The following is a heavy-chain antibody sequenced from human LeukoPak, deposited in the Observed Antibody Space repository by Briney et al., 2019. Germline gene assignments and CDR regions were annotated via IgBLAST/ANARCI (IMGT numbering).Heavy chain of an antibody. CDR2: ISSSSSYI. CDR3: ARDQVWFGDYYYYYMDV. Sequence: GGSLRLSCAASGFTFSSYSMNWVRQAPGKGLEWVSSISSSSSYIYYAGSVKGRFTISRDNAKNSLYLQMNSLRAEDTAVYYCARDQVWFGDYYYYYMDVWGKGTTVTISS. CDR1: GFTFSSYS. J-gene: IGHJ6*03. V-gene: IGHV3-21*01. D-gene: IGHD3-10*01.